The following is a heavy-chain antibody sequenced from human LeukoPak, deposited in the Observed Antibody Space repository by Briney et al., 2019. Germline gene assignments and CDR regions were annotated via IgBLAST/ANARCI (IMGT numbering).Heavy chain of an antibody. CDR2: INPNSGGT. D-gene: IGHD2-2*01. CDR3: ARARPLYSSSTSCQMGFDY. CDR1: GYTFTGYY. J-gene: IGHJ4*02. V-gene: IGHV1-2*02. Sequence: ASVKVSCKASGYTFTGYYMHWVRQAPGQGLEWMGWINPNSGGTNYAQKFQGRVTMTRDTSISTAYMELSRLRSDDTAVYYCARARPLYSSSTSCQMGFDYWGQGTLVTVSA.